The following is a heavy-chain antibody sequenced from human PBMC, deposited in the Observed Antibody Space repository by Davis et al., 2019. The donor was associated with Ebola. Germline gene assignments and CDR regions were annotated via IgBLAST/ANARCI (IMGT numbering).Heavy chain of an antibody. V-gene: IGHV4-59*01. D-gene: IGHD3-3*01. Sequence: MPSETLSLTCTVSGGSISSYYWSWIRQPPGKGLEWIGYIYYSGSTNYNPSLKSRVTISVDTSKNQFSLKLSSLTAADTAVYYCARGRFLEWAIDYWGQGTLVTVSS. CDR3: ARGRFLEWAIDY. CDR1: GGSISSYY. J-gene: IGHJ4*02. CDR2: IYYSGST.